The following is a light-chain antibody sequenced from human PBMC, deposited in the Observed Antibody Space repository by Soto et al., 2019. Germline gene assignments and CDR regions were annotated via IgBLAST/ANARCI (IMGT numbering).Light chain of an antibody. CDR2: KMS. CDR1: QSVTNW. V-gene: IGKV1-5*03. J-gene: IGKJ1*01. CDR3: QQFNSYPWT. Sequence: MSQSSATVSGSVGDRVTITCRASQSVTNWLAWYQQKPGKAPKLLIYKMSRLQSGVPSRFSGGGSGTEFTLTISSLQPEDFATYYCQQFNSYPWTFGQGTKVDIK.